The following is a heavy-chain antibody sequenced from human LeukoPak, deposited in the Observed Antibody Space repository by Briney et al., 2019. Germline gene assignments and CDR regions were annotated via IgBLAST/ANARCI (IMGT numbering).Heavy chain of an antibody. Sequence: GGSLRLSCAASGFTFSSYWMSWVRQAPGKGLEWVANIKQDGSEKYYVDSVKGRFTISRDNAKNSLYLQMNSLRAEDTAVYYCARARVIVATTYFDYWGQGTLVTVSS. CDR3: ARARVIVATTYFDY. D-gene: IGHD5-12*01. V-gene: IGHV3-7*01. CDR1: GFTFSSYW. CDR2: IKQDGSEK. J-gene: IGHJ4*02.